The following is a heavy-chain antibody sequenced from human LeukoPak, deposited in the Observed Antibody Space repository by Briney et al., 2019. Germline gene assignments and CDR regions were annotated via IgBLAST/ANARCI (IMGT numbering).Heavy chain of an antibody. CDR2: IKQDGSEK. V-gene: IGHV3-7*01. CDR1: GFTFSSYW. CDR3: ARGCSGGSCSYYMDV. Sequence: PGGSLRLSCAASGFTFSSYWMSWVRQAPGKGLEWVANIKQDGSEKYYVDSVKGRFTISRDNAKNSLYLQMNSLRAEDTAVYYCARGCSGGSCSYYMDVWGKGTTVTVSS. D-gene: IGHD2-15*01. J-gene: IGHJ6*03.